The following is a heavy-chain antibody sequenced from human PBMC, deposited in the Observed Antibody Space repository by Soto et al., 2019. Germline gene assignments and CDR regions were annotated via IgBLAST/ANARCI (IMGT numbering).Heavy chain of an antibody. V-gene: IGHV3-66*01. J-gene: IGHJ4*02. CDR3: ARDRALYYYDSSGDYDY. Sequence: GGSLRLSCAASGFTVSSNYMSWVRQAPGKGLEWVSVIYSGGSTYYADSVKGRFTISRDNSKNTLYLQMNSLRAEDTAVYYCARDRALYYYDSSGDYDYWGQGTLVNGSS. D-gene: IGHD3-22*01. CDR1: GFTVSSNY. CDR2: IYSGGST.